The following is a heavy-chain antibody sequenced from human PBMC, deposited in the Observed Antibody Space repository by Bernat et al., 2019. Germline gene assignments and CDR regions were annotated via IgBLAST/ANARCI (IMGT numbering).Heavy chain of an antibody. V-gene: IGHV3-7*03. D-gene: IGHD3-10*01. CDR2: IKEDGSEK. CDR1: GFTFSRYW. J-gene: IGHJ5*02. Sequence: EVQLVESGGGLVQPGGSLRLSCAASGFTFSRYWMSWARQAPGKGLEWVANIKEDGSEKYHVDSVKGRFTISRDNAKNSLYLQMNSLRAEDTAVYYCASLYGGFDPWGQGTLVTVSS. CDR3: ASLYGGFDP.